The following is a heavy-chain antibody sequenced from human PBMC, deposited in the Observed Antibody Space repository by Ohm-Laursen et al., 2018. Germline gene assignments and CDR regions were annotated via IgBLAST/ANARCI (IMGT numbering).Heavy chain of an antibody. CDR2: IYFSGSGST. J-gene: IGHJ4*02. CDR3: ASRNFDY. CDR1: GGSISSYY. V-gene: IGHV4-59*01. Sequence: GTLSLTCSVSGGSISSYYWSWIRQPPGKGLEYIGDIYFSGSGSTNYNPSLKSRVTISIDTSKKQFSLKLNSVTAADTAVYYCASRNFDYWGRGTLVIVSS.